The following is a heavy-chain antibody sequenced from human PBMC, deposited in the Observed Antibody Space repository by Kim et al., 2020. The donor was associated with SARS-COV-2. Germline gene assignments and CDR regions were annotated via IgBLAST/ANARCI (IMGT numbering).Heavy chain of an antibody. D-gene: IGHD3-22*01. CDR1: GDSISSSNYY. J-gene: IGHJ4*02. CDR2: VYYSGST. V-gene: IGHV4-39*01. CDR3: ARLGFWGGYYHSNGFFFDY. Sequence: SETLSLTCSVSGDSISSSNYYWGWIRQPPGRGLEWIGTVYYSGSTYYNPSLKSRVTISVDTSKNQFSLKLTSVTAADTAVYYCARLGFWGGYYHSNGFFFDYWGQGTLVTVSS.